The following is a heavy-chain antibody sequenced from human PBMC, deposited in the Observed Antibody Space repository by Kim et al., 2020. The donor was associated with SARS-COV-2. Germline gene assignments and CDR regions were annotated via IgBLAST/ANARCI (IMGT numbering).Heavy chain of an antibody. D-gene: IGHD3-10*01. CDR3: ARVLLWFGELSPYFDY. J-gene: IGHJ4*02. V-gene: IGHV4-59*01. Sequence: SLKSRVTISVDTSKNQFSLKLSSVTAADTAVYYCARVLLWFGELSPYFDYWGQGTLVTVSS.